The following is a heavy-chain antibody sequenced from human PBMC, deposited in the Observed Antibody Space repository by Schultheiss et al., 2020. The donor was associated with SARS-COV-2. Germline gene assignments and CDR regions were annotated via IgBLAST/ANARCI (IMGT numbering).Heavy chain of an antibody. J-gene: IGHJ2*01. CDR3: ARGVITMSHWYFDL. Sequence: SETLSLTCTVSGYSISSGYYWGWIRQPPGKGLEWIGSIYHSGSTYYNPSLKSRVTISVDTSKNQFSLKLSSVTAADTAVYYYARGVITMSHWYFDLWGRGTLVTVSS. CDR1: GYSISSGYY. V-gene: IGHV4-38-2*02. CDR2: IYHSGST. D-gene: IGHD3-10*02.